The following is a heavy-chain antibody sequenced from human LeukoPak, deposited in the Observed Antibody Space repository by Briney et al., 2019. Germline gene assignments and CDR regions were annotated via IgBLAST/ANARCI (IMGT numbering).Heavy chain of an antibody. V-gene: IGHV1-18*01. CDR1: GYTFTSYG. CDR2: ISAYNGNT. Sequence: ASVKVSCKASGYTFTSYGISWVRQAPGQGLAWMGWISAYNGNTNYAQNLQGRVTMTTDTSTNTAYMELRSLRSDDTAVYYCARDTIIVIPAAHLPSNWFDPWGQGTLVTVSS. J-gene: IGHJ5*02. CDR3: ARDTIIVIPAAHLPSNWFDP. D-gene: IGHD2-2*01.